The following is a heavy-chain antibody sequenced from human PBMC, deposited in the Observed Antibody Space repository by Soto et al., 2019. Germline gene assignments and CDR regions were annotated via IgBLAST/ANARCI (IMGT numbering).Heavy chain of an antibody. J-gene: IGHJ6*02. D-gene: IGHD6-6*01. Sequence: QPGGSLRLSCAASGFTFSSYAMHWVRQAPGKGLEYVSAISSNGGSTYYADSVKGRFAISRDNSKNTLYLQMGSLRAEDMAVYYCARSKGSSSYNNYYYYGMDVWGQGTTVTVSS. CDR1: GFTFSSYA. CDR2: ISSNGGST. CDR3: ARSKGSSSYNNYYYYGMDV. V-gene: IGHV3-64*02.